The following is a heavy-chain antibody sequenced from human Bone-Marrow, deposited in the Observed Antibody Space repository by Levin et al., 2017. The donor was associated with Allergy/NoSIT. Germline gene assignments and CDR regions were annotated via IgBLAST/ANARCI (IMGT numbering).Heavy chain of an antibody. CDR1: GDSINSYY. CDR3: ARDLVWRDQLLYWFDP. V-gene: IGHV4-4*07. D-gene: IGHD2-2*02. J-gene: IGHJ5*01. CDR2: IYGSGST. Sequence: KPSETLSLTCTVSGDSINSYYWSWIRQPAGKGLEWIGRIYGSGSTNYNPSFESRVTVSADSSKNQVSLNLRSVTAADTAVYYCARDLVWRDQLLYWFDPWGQGTLVTVSS.